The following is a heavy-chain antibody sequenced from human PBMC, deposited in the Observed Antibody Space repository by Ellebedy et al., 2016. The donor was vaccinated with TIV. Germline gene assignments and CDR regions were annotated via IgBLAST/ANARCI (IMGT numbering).Heavy chain of an antibody. J-gene: IGHJ3*02. V-gene: IGHV1-69*13. D-gene: IGHD6-13*01. CDR1: GGTFSSYA. CDR3: ARAPGYSSSWYWGAFDI. CDR2: IIPIFGTA. Sequence: AASVKVSCKASGGTFSSYAISWVRQAPGQGLEWMGGIIPIFGTANYAQKFQGRVTITADESTSTAYMERSSLRSEDTAVYYCARAPGYSSSWYWGAFDIWGQGTMVTVSS.